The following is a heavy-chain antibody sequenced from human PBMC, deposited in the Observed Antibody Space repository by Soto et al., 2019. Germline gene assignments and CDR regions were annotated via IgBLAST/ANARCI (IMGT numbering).Heavy chain of an antibody. CDR1: GYPFTNYY. J-gene: IGHJ6*02. Sequence: QVQLVQSGAEVRNPGASVKISCKTSGYPFTNYYIHWVRQAPGQGLEWMGIINPGDGSATSAQSFQTRVTMNRDTSTRTVYMEMTNLRSEDTAVYFCARVGNYYGSGTPRPHYKYAMDVWGQGTTVTVS. CDR3: ARVGNYYGSGTPRPHYKYAMDV. D-gene: IGHD3-10*01. V-gene: IGHV1-46*01. CDR2: INPGDGSA.